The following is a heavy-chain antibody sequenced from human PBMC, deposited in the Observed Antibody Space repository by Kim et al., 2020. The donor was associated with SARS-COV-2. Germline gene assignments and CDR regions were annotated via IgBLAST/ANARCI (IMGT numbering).Heavy chain of an antibody. J-gene: IGHJ5*02. CDR3: AREGSGSYNWLDP. D-gene: IGHD3-10*01. Sequence: SQNFKGRFTITAETSATTAYMELSSLTSKDTPVYYCAREGSGSYNWLDPWGQGTLVTVSS. V-gene: IGHV1-3*01.